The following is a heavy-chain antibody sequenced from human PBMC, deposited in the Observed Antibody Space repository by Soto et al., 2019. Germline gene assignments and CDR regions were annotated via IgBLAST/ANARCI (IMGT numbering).Heavy chain of an antibody. J-gene: IGHJ4*02. CDR1: GFTFSSYG. CDR2: IKEDGSLK. V-gene: IGHV3-7*01. CDR3: VRDSYTAHWHTAGEDY. Sequence: GGSLRLSCAASGFTFSSYGMHWVRQAPGKGPEWVANIKEDGSLKFYVDSVRGRFTISRDNAKNSVYLGMSRLRAEDTAVYYCVRDSYTAHWHTAGEDYWGQGTLVTVSS. D-gene: IGHD2-2*02.